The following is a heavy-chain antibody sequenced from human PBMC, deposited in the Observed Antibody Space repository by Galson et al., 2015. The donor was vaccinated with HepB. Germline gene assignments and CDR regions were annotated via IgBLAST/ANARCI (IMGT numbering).Heavy chain of an antibody. D-gene: IGHD3-10*01. J-gene: IGHJ5*02. Sequence: SLRLSCAASGFTFSDDYMSWIRQAPGKGLEWVSYISSSSYTNYADSVKGRFTISRDNAKNSLYLQMNSLRAEDTAVYYCARGGGLLWFGESLDPWGQGTLVTVSS. CDR3: ARGGGLLWFGESLDP. CDR1: GFTFSDDY. CDR2: ISSSSYT. V-gene: IGHV3-11*06.